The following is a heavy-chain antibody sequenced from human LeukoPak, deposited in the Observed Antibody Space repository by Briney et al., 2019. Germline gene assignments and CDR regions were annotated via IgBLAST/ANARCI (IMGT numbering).Heavy chain of an antibody. J-gene: IGHJ4*02. CDR3: ARQGSYGSFWGGYFDY. CDR1: GGSISSSSCY. CDR2: IYYSGST. V-gene: IGHV4-39*01. Sequence: SETLSLTCTVSGGSISSSSCYWGWIRQPPGKGLEWIGSIYYSGSTYYNPSLKSRVTISVDTSKNQFSLKLSSVTAADTAVYYCARQGSYGSFWGGYFDYWGQGTLVTVSS. D-gene: IGHD5-18*01.